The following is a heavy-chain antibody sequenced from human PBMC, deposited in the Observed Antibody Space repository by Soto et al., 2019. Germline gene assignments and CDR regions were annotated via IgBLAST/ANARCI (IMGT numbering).Heavy chain of an antibody. CDR1: GGSFNTYT. CDR3: ASLNNWSSGDGRIGV. D-gene: IGHD1-26*01. Sequence: QVQLVQSGAEVKKPGSSVKVSCKASGGSFNTYTISWVRQAPGQGLQWMGGIIPIFGKPTYAQAFQGRVTIAADEHTSTVYMELRSLRSEDTALYYCASLNNWSSGDGRIGVWGRGTAVIVSS. J-gene: IGHJ6*02. CDR2: IIPIFGKP. V-gene: IGHV1-69*01.